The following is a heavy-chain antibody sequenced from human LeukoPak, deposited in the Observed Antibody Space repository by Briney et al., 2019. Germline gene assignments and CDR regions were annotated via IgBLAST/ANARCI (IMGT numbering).Heavy chain of an antibody. D-gene: IGHD5-12*01. CDR3: AKDRSRYSGYDPRSYYFDY. J-gene: IGHJ4*02. Sequence: PGGSLRLSCAAAGFTFSNYAMSWVRQAPGKGLEWVSAISGSGGSTYYADSVKGRFTISRDNSENTLYLQVNSLRTEDTAVYYCAKDRSRYSGYDPRSYYFDYWGQGTLVSVSP. CDR2: ISGSGGST. CDR1: GFTFSNYA. V-gene: IGHV3-23*01.